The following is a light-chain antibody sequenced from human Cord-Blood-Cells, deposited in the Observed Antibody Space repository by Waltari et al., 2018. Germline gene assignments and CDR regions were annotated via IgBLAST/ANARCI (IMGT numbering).Light chain of an antibody. CDR3: QQRSNWWT. J-gene: IGKJ1*01. Sequence: EIVLTQSPATLSLSPGERATLSCRASRSVSSYLACYQQKPGQAPRLLIYDASNRATGIPARFSVSGSGTDFTLTISSLEPEDFAVYYCQQRSNWWTFGQGTKVEIK. V-gene: IGKV3-11*01. CDR1: RSVSSY. CDR2: DAS.